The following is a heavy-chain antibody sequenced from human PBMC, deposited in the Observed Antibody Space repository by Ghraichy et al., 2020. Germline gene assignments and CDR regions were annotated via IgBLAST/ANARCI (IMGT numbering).Heavy chain of an antibody. CDR3: ATAPYAYGRKLDY. J-gene: IGHJ4*02. CDR2: IKPYSGDT. D-gene: IGHD4-23*01. V-gene: IGHV1-2*06. Sequence: ASVKVSCKTSGYTFTVYYIHWVRQAPGQGLEWMGRIKPYSGDTKYAKRIQGRVTMTTDTSITTAYMELSNLHSDDPAMYYCATAPYAYGRKLDYWVQGSLVTVYS. CDR1: GYTFTVYY.